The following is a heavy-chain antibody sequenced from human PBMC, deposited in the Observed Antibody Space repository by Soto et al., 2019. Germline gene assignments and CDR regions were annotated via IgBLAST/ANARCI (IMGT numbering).Heavy chain of an antibody. D-gene: IGHD2-15*01. CDR3: ARSRSEGFYYYGMDV. J-gene: IGHJ6*02. CDR1: GGTFSSYA. CDR2: IIPIFGTA. V-gene: IGHV1-69*13. Sequence: SVKVSCKASGGTFSSYAISWVRQAPGQGLEWMGGIIPIFGTANCAQKFQGRVTITADESTSTAYMELSSLRSEDTAVYYCARSRSEGFYYYGMDVWGQGTTVTVSS.